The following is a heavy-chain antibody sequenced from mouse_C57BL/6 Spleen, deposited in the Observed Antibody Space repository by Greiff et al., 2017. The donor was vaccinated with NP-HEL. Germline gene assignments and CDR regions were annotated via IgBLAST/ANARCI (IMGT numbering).Heavy chain of an antibody. CDR3: ARRAYYSNQGYFDV. V-gene: IGHV1-19*01. D-gene: IGHD2-5*01. Sequence: EVQLQQSGPVLVKPGASVKMSCKASGYTFTDYYMNWVKQSHGKSLEWIGVINPYNGGTSYNQKFKGKATLTVDKSSSTAYMELNSLTSEDSAVYYCARRAYYSNQGYFDVWGTGTTVTVSS. CDR2: INPYNGGT. J-gene: IGHJ1*03. CDR1: GYTFTDYY.